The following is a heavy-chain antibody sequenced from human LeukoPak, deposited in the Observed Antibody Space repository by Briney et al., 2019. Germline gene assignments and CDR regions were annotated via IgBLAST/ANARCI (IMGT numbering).Heavy chain of an antibody. V-gene: IGHV3-30-3*01. J-gene: IGHJ6*02. Sequence: GRSLRLSCAASGFTFSSYAMHWVRQAPGKGLEWVAVISYDGSNKYYADSVKGRFTISRDNSKNTLYLQMNSLRAEDTAVYFCARGGGLDVWGQGATVTVSS. CDR3: ARGGGLDV. CDR1: GFTFSSYA. CDR2: ISYDGSNK. D-gene: IGHD3-16*01.